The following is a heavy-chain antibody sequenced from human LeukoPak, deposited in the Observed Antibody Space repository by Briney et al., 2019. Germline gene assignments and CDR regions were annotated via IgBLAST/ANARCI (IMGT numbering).Heavy chain of an antibody. D-gene: IGHD2-2*01. Sequence: GASVKVSCKTSGGTFSNSAISWVRQAPGQGLEWMGRFIPLFGTPNYAQKFQDRVTIATDESTNTAYMELSSLRSEDTAVYYCARDCSSTSCLTGAFDIWGQGTMVTVSS. CDR3: ARDCSSTSCLTGAFDI. V-gene: IGHV1-69*05. CDR1: GGTFSNSA. J-gene: IGHJ3*02. CDR2: FIPLFGTP.